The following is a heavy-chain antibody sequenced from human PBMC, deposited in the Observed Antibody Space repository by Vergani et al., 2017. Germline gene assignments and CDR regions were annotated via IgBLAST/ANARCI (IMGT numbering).Heavy chain of an antibody. J-gene: IGHJ4*02. Sequence: QVKLQESGPGLVKPSETLSLTCTVSGASVNPYYWSWIRQPPGKGLEWMGYVSFRGDTLYDPSVKGRMTMSLNTSSNQFSLYLTSVTAADTAVYYCARSRIYYGAGSPDYWGQGTLVTVSS. CDR1: GASVNPYY. D-gene: IGHD3-10*01. CDR2: VSFRGDT. CDR3: ARSRIYYGAGSPDY. V-gene: IGHV4-59*02.